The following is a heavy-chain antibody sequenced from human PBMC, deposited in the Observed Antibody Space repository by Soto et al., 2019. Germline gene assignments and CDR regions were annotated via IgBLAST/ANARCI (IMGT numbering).Heavy chain of an antibody. CDR2: ISAYNGNT. D-gene: IGHD2-15*01. Sequence: QVQLVQSGAEVKKPGASVKVSCKASGYTFTNFGISWVRQAPGQGLEWMGWISAYNGNTNYAENLQGRVTMTTDTSTSTADMELRSLRSDDTAVYYCARDHRGGTDAFDIWGQGTMVTVSS. CDR1: GYTFTNFG. V-gene: IGHV1-18*01. CDR3: ARDHRGGTDAFDI. J-gene: IGHJ3*02.